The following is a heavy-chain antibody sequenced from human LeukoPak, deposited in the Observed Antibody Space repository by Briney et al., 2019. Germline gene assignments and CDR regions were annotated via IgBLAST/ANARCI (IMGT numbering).Heavy chain of an antibody. V-gene: IGHV3-23*01. CDR3: AKVGGEASYYYYYMDV. J-gene: IGHJ6*03. CDR1: GFTFSSYA. CDR2: ISGSGGST. D-gene: IGHD3-16*01. Sequence: GGSLRLSCAASGFTFSSYAMSWVRQAPGKGLEWVSAISGSGGSTYYADSVKGRFTISRDNSKNTLYLQMNSLRAEDTAVYYCAKVGGEASYYYYYMDVWGKGTTVTISS.